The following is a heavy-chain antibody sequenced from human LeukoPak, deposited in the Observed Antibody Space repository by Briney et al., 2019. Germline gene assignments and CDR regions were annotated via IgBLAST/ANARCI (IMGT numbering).Heavy chain of an antibody. J-gene: IGHJ4*02. CDR3: ARVLLDVSGQRRVPY. CDR1: GFTFSSYG. V-gene: IGHV3-30*02. D-gene: IGHD6-25*01. CDR2: IRYDGSNK. Sequence: GGSLRLSCAASGFTFSSYGMHWVRQAPGKGLEWVAFIRYDGSNKYYADSVKGRFTISRDNAKNTLYLQMNSLRAEDTAVYYCARVLLDVSGQRRVPYWGQGTLVTVSS.